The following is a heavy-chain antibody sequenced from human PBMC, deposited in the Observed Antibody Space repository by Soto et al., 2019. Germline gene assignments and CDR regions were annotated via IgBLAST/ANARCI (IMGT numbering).Heavy chain of an antibody. Sequence: EMSLVESGGGLAQPGGSLRLSCAASGFTVSSDHMSWVRQVPGKGLEWVSVIYVGGDTFYADSVKGRFTISRDNSKNTLYLQMDGLRAEDTAIYYCVRENSGWSRAQGYWGQGTLVTVSS. J-gene: IGHJ4*02. CDR1: GFTVSSDH. V-gene: IGHV3-66*01. D-gene: IGHD6-19*01. CDR2: IYVGGDT. CDR3: VRENSGWSRAQGY.